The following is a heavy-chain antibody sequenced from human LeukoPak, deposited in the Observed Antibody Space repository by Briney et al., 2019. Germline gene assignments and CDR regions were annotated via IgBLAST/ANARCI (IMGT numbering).Heavy chain of an antibody. CDR2: IIPIFGTA. J-gene: IGHJ4*02. CDR3: ARLSKNWTTVTNPYYFDY. V-gene: IGHV1-69*13. Sequence: SVKVSCKASGGTFSSYAISWVRQAPGQGLEWMGGIIPIFGTANYAQKFPGRVTITADESTSTAYMELSSLRSEDTAVYYCARLSKNWTTVTNPYYFDYWGQGTLVTVSS. CDR1: GGTFSSYA. D-gene: IGHD4-11*01.